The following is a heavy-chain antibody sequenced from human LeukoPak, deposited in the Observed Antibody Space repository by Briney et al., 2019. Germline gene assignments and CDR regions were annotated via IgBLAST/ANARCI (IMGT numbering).Heavy chain of an antibody. D-gene: IGHD1-14*01. J-gene: IGHJ4*02. V-gene: IGHV4-59*01. CDR1: GGSISTYY. Sequence: SETLPLTCTVSGGSISTYYWSWIRQPPGKGLEWIGYIYYSGGTNYNPSLKSRVTISVDTSKNQFSLKLSSVTAADTAVYYCARADMNLYFFEYWGQGALVTVSS. CDR3: ARADMNLYFFEY. CDR2: IYYSGGT.